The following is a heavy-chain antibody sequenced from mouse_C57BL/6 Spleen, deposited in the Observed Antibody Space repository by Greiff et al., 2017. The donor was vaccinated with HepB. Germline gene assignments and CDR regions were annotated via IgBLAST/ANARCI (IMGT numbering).Heavy chain of an antibody. CDR2: IHPSDSDT. Sequence: QVQLKQPGAELVKPGASVKVSCKASGYTFTSYWMHWVKQRPGQGLEWIGRIHPSDSDTNYNQKFKGKATLTVDKSSSTAYMQLSSLTSEDSAVYYCAIESNDYDVAYWGQGTLVTVSA. CDR1: GYTFTSYW. D-gene: IGHD2-4*01. V-gene: IGHV1-74*01. J-gene: IGHJ3*01. CDR3: AIESNDYDVAY.